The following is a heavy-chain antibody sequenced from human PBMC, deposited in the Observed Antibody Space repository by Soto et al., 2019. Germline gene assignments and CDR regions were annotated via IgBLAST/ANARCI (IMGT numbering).Heavy chain of an antibody. CDR3: ARLVPYYYGMDV. CDR2: ISTSSTYI. J-gene: IGHJ6*02. CDR1: GFTFSSYS. Sequence: GGSLRLSCAASGFTFSSYSMNWVRQAPGKGLEWVSCISTSSTYIDYADSVKGRFTISRDNAKNSLYLLMNSLRAEDTAVYYCARLVPYYYGMDVWGQGTTVTAP. V-gene: IGHV3-21*01. D-gene: IGHD6-19*01.